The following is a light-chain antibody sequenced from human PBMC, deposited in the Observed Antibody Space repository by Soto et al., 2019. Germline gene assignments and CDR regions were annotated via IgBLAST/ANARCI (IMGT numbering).Light chain of an antibody. CDR3: SLYTSENTYV. CDR1: STDFVSYNR. CDR2: EAS. Sequence: ALTQPPSVSGSPGQSVTISCTGTSTDFVSYNRVSWYQQPPGTAPKLIIYEASNRPSGVPDHFSGSKSGNTASLTISGLQAADEADYYCSLYTSENTYVFGTGTKVTVL. J-gene: IGLJ1*01. V-gene: IGLV2-18*01.